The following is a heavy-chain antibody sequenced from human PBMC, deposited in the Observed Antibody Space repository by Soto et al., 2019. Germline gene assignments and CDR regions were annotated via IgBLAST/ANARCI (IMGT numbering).Heavy chain of an antibody. CDR3: ARVYCSGGGCYGIDY. CDR2: IHTGNGSI. D-gene: IGHD2-15*01. Sequence: ASVKVSCKASGYIFTNYAMYWVRQAPGQSFVWLGWIHTGNGSITYTQKFQGRLTLTRDTSTSTFYMELSSLRSEDTAFYYCARVYCSGGGCYGIDYWGQGTLVTVSS. V-gene: IGHV1-3*04. J-gene: IGHJ4*02. CDR1: GYIFTNYA.